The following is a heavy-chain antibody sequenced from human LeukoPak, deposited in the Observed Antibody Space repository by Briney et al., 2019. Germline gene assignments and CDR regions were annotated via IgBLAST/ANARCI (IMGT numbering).Heavy chain of an antibody. Sequence: PSETLSLTCDVSGGSISSYYWSWVRQPPGKGLEWIGNLYHSGSTNYSPSLKSRLTISADTSKNQFSLKLSSVTAADTAVYYCARATGGSSWYLRMDWFDPWGQGTLVTVSS. D-gene: IGHD6-13*01. J-gene: IGHJ5*02. CDR3: ARATGGSSWYLRMDWFDP. CDR2: LYHSGST. CDR1: GGSISSYY. V-gene: IGHV4-59*01.